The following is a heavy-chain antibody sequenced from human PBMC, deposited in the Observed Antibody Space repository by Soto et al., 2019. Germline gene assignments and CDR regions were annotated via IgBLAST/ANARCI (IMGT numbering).Heavy chain of an antibody. CDR3: ASWIQLDYYYYGMDV. J-gene: IGHJ6*02. Sequence: SVKVSCKASGGTFSSYAISWVRQAPGQGLEWMGGIIPIFGTANYAQKFQGRVTITADESTSTAYMELSSLRSEDTAVYYCASWIQLDYYYYGMDVWGQGTTVTVSS. CDR1: GGTFSSYA. D-gene: IGHD5-18*01. CDR2: IIPIFGTA. V-gene: IGHV1-69*13.